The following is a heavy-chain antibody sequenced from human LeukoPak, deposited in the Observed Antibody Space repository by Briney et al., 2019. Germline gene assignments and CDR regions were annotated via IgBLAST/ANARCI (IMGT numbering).Heavy chain of an antibody. CDR2: IYHSGST. J-gene: IGHJ3*02. D-gene: IGHD1-1*01. CDR3: ARAPGTISSSFDI. CDR1: GYSISSGYY. V-gene: IGHV4-38-2*01. Sequence: PSETLSLTCAVSGYSISSGYYWGWIRQPPGKGLEWIGSIYHSGSTYYNPSLKSRVTISVDTSKNQFFLKLTSVTAADTAVYYCARAPGTISSSFDIWGQGTMVTVSS.